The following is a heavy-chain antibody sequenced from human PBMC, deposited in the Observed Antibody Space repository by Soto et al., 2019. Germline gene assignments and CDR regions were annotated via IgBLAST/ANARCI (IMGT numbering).Heavy chain of an antibody. CDR1: WFTFSSYC. J-gene: IGHJ4*02. Sequence: GGSLRLSCAAPWFTFSSYCMHWVRQAPGKGLEWVAVISYDGSNKYYADSVKGRFTISRDNSKNTLYLQMNSLRAEDTAVYYCAKAPSYYFDYWGQGTLVTVSS. CDR3: AKAPSYYFDY. CDR2: ISYDGSNK. V-gene: IGHV3-30*18.